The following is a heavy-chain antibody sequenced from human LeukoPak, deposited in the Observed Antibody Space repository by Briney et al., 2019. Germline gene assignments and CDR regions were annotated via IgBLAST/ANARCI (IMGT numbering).Heavy chain of an antibody. CDR3: ARAVTLWMSGGFDY. D-gene: IGHD2-21*01. V-gene: IGHV4-61*02. Sequence: SETLSLTCTVSGGSISSGSYYWSWIRQPAGKGLEWIGRIYTSGSTNYNPSLKSRVTISVDTSKNQFSLKLSSVTAADTAVYYCARAVTLWMSGGFDYWGQGTLVTVSS. CDR1: GGSISSGSYY. CDR2: IYTSGST. J-gene: IGHJ4*02.